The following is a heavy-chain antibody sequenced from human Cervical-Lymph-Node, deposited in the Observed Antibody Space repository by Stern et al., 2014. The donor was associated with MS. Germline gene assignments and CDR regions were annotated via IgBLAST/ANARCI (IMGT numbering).Heavy chain of an antibody. Sequence: VQLVESGGGLVQPGGSLRLSCAASGFTFSSYWLHWFRPAPGKGLVWVSRIDTDGGTTNYADSVKGRFTISRDNAENTLYLQMNSLRAEDTAVYYCARDSSGRDDFWGQGTLVTVSS. CDR2: IDTDGGTT. CDR3: ARDSSGRDDF. CDR1: GFTFSSYW. J-gene: IGHJ4*02. D-gene: IGHD6-25*01. V-gene: IGHV3-74*01.